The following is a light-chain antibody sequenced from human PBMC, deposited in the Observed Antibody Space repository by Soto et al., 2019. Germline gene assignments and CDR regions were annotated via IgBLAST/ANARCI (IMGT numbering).Light chain of an antibody. CDR2: SNN. CDR3: AAWDDSLNGYV. J-gene: IGLJ1*01. CDR1: SSNIGSTT. V-gene: IGLV1-44*01. Sequence: QSVLTQPPSASGTPGQRVTISCSGSSSNIGSTTVNWYQQLPGTAPKLLIYSNNQRPSGVPDRFSGSKSDTSASLAISGLQTEDEADYYCAAWDDSLNGYVFGNGTKLTVL.